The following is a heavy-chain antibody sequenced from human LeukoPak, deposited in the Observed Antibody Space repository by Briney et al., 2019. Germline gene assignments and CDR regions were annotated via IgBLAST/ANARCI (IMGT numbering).Heavy chain of an antibody. V-gene: IGHV3-21*01. CDR2: ISSSSSYI. CDR1: GFTFIGSS. Sequence: PGGSLRLSCAASGFTFIGSSWSWVRQPPGRGREGVSSISSSSSYIYYADSVKGRFTVSRDNAKNSLYLLMNSLRAEDTAVYYCARTTVVTLIDYWGQGTLVTVSS. CDR3: ARTTVVTLIDY. J-gene: IGHJ4*02. D-gene: IGHD4-23*01.